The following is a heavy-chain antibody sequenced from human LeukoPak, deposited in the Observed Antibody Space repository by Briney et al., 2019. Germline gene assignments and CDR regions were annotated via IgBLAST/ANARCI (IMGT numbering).Heavy chain of an antibody. J-gene: IGHJ4*02. Sequence: ASVKVSCKASGYTFTSYGISWVRQAPGQGLERMGWISAYNGNTDYAQSLQGRVTMTIDTSTSIVYMELRSLRSDDTAVYYCARDVGRSYDLDYWGQGTLVTVSS. D-gene: IGHD3-16*01. CDR3: ARDVGRSYDLDY. CDR1: GYTFTSYG. V-gene: IGHV1-18*01. CDR2: ISAYNGNT.